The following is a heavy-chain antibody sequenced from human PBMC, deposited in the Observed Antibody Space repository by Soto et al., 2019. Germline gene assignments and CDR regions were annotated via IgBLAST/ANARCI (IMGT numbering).Heavy chain of an antibody. J-gene: IGHJ4*02. CDR3: GRGRSGELVVFY. CDR1: GYTFTGYY. D-gene: IGHD1-7*01. V-gene: IGHV1-2*02. CDR2: ISPKSGGT. Sequence: QVQLVQSGAEVKESGASVKVSCKASGYTFTGYYIHWVRQAPGQGLEWVGEISPKSGGTRYAQKFRGRVTMTKDTSITTVYMELGNLSPDDTAVYYCGRGRSGELVVFYWGQGTLVTVHS.